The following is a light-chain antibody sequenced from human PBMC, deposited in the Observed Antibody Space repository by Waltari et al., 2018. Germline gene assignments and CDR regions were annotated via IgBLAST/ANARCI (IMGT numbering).Light chain of an antibody. CDR3: QQYYGTPLT. CDR1: QSVLYHSNNKNY. J-gene: IGKJ4*01. CDR2: WAS. Sequence: DIVMTQSPDSLAVSLGERATINCKSSQSVLYHSNNKNYLAWYQQKPGQPPELLIYWASTRESGVPDRFSGSGSGTDFTLTISSLQAEDVAIYYCQQYYGTPLTFGGGTKVEIK. V-gene: IGKV4-1*01.